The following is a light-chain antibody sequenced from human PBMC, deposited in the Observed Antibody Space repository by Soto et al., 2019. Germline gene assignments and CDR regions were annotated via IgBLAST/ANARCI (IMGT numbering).Light chain of an antibody. Sequence: DIQMTQSPSSLSASVGDRVTITCRASQSISSYLNWYQQKPGKAPKLLIYAASSLQSVVPSRFSASGSGTDFTLTISSLQPEEFATYYCQQSYSTPRTFGQGTKVEIK. V-gene: IGKV1-39*01. CDR2: AAS. J-gene: IGKJ1*01. CDR3: QQSYSTPRT. CDR1: QSISSY.